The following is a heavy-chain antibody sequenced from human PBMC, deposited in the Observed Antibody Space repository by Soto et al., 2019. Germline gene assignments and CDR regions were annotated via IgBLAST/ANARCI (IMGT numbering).Heavy chain of an antibody. D-gene: IGHD1-20*01. V-gene: IGHV4-4*08. J-gene: IGHJ4*02. Sequence: PSETLSLTCLVSGGSINNAFWNWIRHTPGKGLQWVGYIYSTGYAAYNPSLEARATISMDKSRNQVSLRLTSVTAEDTATYYCARGNNSFLFWGQGTPVTVSS. CDR3: ARGNNSFLF. CDR2: IYSTGYA. CDR1: GGSINNAF.